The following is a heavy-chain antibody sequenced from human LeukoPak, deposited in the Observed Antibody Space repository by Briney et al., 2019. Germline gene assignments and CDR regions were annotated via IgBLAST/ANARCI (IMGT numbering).Heavy chain of an antibody. V-gene: IGHV1-69*13. D-gene: IGHD6-19*01. CDR2: IIPIFGTA. J-gene: IGHJ4*02. CDR3: ARVRWVAVAGFDY. CDR1: GYTFNNHY. Sequence: ASVKVSCKASGYTFNNHYMYWVRQAPGQGLEWMGGIIPIFGTANYAQKFQGGVTITADESTSTAYMELSSLRSEDTAVYYCARVRWVAVAGFDYWGQGTLVTVSS.